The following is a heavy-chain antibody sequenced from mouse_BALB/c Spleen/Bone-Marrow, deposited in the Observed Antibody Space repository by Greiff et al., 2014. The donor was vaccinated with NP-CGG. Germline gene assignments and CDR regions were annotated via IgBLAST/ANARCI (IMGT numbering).Heavy chain of an antibody. Sequence: VKLQESGAELVRPGASVTLSCKASGYTFTDYEMHWVKRTPVHGLEWIGAIDPETGGTAYNQKFKGKATLTADKSSSTAYMELRSLTSEDSAVYYCTRSETGPFAYWGQGTLVTVSA. CDR1: GYTFTDYE. CDR2: IDPETGGT. V-gene: IGHV1-15*01. CDR3: TRSETGPFAY. D-gene: IGHD4-1*01. J-gene: IGHJ3*01.